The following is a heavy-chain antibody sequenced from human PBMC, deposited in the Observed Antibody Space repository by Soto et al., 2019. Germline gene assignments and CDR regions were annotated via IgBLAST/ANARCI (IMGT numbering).Heavy chain of an antibody. CDR1: GGTFSSYA. CDR2: IIPIFGTA. D-gene: IGHD5-12*01. V-gene: IGHV1-69*01. J-gene: IGHJ4*02. CDR3: ARAHRDGYNLYYFGY. Sequence: QVQLVQSGAEVKKPGSSVKVSCKAYGGTFSSYAISWVRQAPGQGLEWMGGIIPIFGTANYAQKFQGRVTITADESTSTAYMELSSLRSEDTAVYYCARAHRDGYNLYYFGYWGQGTLVTVSS.